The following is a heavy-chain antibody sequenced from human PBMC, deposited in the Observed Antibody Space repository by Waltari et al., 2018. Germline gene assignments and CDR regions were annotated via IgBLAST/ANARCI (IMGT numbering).Heavy chain of an antibody. J-gene: IGHJ4*02. CDR2: IKQDGREK. CDR1: GFTFSSYW. V-gene: IGHV3-7*01. Sequence: EVQLVESGGGLVQPGGSLRLSCAASGFTFSSYWMSWVRQAPGKGLEWVANIKQDGREKYYVDSVKGRFTISRDNAKNSLYLQMNSLRAEDTAVYYCARDRRAAAGSDYFDYWGQGTLVTVSS. D-gene: IGHD6-13*01. CDR3: ARDRRAAAGSDYFDY.